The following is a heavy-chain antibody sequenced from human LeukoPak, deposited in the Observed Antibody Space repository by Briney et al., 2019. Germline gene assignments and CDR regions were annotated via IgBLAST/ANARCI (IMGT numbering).Heavy chain of an antibody. D-gene: IGHD3-22*01. CDR1: GGSISSGSYY. CDR3: ARVRSVPLYDSSGYQLGYFDY. Sequence: PSETLSLTCTVSGGSISSGSYYWSWIRQPAGKGLEWIGRIYTSGSTNYNPSLKSRVTISVDTSKNQFSLKLRSVTAADTAVYYCARVRSVPLYDSSGYQLGYFDYWGQGTLVTVSS. J-gene: IGHJ4*02. V-gene: IGHV4-61*02. CDR2: IYTSGST.